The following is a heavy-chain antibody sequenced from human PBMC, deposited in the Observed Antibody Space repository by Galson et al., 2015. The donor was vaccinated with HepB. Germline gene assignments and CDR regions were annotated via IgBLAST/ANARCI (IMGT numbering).Heavy chain of an antibody. V-gene: IGHV1-8*01. CDR1: GYTFTSYD. D-gene: IGHD2-2*01. CDR2: MNPNSGNT. J-gene: IGHJ6*02. CDR3: ARGQIVVVPAASSYYYYGMDV. Sequence: SVKVSCKASGYTFTSYDINWVRQATGQGLEWMGWMNPNSGNTGYAQKFQGRVTMTRNTSISTAYMELSSLRSEDTAVYYCARGQIVVVPAASSYYYYGMDVWGQGTTVTVSS.